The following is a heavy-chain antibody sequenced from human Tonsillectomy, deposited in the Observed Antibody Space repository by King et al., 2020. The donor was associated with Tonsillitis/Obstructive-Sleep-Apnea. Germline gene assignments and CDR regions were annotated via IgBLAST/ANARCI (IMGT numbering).Heavy chain of an antibody. J-gene: IGHJ4*02. CDR2: IYSGGST. Sequence: VQLVESGGDLVQPGGSLRLSCAGSGFTVSRNYMYWVRQAPGKGLEWVSIIYSGGSTYYADSVKGRFTISRDNSKNTLYLQMNSLGAEDTAVYYCATKYYDILTGYFEGRDYWGQGTLVTVSS. D-gene: IGHD3-9*01. CDR3: ATKYYDILTGYFEGRDY. CDR1: GFTVSRNY. V-gene: IGHV3-66*01.